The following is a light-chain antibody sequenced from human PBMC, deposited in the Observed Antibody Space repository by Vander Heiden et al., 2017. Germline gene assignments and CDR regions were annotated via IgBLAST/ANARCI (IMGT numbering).Light chain of an antibody. CDR2: AAS. V-gene: IGKV1-39*01. Sequence: DIQMTQSPSSLSASVGDRVTITCRASQSISSYLNWYQQKPGKAPKLLIYAASSLQSGVPSRFSGSGSGTDFTLTISSLQPTDFATYYCQQSYSTPSTFGPGTKVDIK. CDR3: QQSYSTPST. CDR1: QSISSY. J-gene: IGKJ3*01.